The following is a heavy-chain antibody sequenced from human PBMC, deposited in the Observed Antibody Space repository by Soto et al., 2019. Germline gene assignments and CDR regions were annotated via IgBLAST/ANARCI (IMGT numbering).Heavy chain of an antibody. CDR3: ARVRVYYYGSGSPNWFDP. D-gene: IGHD3-10*01. CDR1: GGSINSYY. J-gene: IGHJ5*02. V-gene: IGHV4-4*07. CDR2: IYTSGST. Sequence: SETLSLTCAVSGGSINSYYWSWIRQPAGKGLEWIGRIYTSGSTNYNPSLKSRVTISVDTSKNQFSLKLSSVTAADTAVYYCARVRVYYYGSGSPNWFDPWGQGTLVTVSS.